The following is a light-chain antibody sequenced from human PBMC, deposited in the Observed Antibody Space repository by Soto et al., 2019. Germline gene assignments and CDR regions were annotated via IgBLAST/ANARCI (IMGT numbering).Light chain of an antibody. CDR3: QAWT. CDR2: GGS. CDR1: QSVSSNY. Sequence: EIVMTQSPATLSVSPGERATLSCRASQSVSSNYLAWYQQKPGQAPRLLIYGGSSRATGIPDRFSGSGSGTDFTLTINRLGPEDFAVYYCQAWTFGQGTKVDIK. J-gene: IGKJ1*01. V-gene: IGKV3-20*01.